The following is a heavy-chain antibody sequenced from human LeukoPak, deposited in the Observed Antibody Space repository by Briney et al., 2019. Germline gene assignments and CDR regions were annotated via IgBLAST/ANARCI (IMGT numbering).Heavy chain of an antibody. V-gene: IGHV3-30*04. CDR1: GFTFSSYA. Sequence: GGSLRLSCAASGFTFSSYAMHWVRQAPGKGLEWVAVISYDGSNKYYADSVKGPFTISRDNSKNTLYLQMNSLRAEDTAVYYCARDRRKYSSSWYDAFDIWGQGTVVTVSS. D-gene: IGHD6-13*01. CDR2: ISYDGSNK. CDR3: ARDRRKYSSSWYDAFDI. J-gene: IGHJ3*02.